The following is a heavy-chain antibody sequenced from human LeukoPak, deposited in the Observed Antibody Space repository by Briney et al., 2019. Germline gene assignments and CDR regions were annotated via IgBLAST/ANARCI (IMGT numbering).Heavy chain of an antibody. J-gene: IGHJ4*02. D-gene: IGHD2-2*01. V-gene: IGHV4-59*01. CDR2: IYYSGST. Sequence: SETLSLTCTVSGGSISSYYWSWIRQPPGKGLEWIGYIYYSGSTNYNPSLKSRVTISVDTSKNQFSLKLSSVTAADTAVYYCARTYCSSTSCPLNYWGQGTLVTVSS. CDR3: ARTYCSSTSCPLNY. CDR1: GGSISSYY.